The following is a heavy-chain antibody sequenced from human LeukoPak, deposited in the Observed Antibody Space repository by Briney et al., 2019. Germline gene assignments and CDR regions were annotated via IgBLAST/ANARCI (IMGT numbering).Heavy chain of an antibody. V-gene: IGHV3-21*01. J-gene: IGHJ6*02. CDR2: ISSSSSYI. Sequence: PGGSPRLSCAASGFTFSSYSMNWVRQAPGKGLEWVSSISSSSSYIYYADSVKGRFTISRDNAKNSLYLQMNSLRAEDTAVYYCAREDLDYGDYGSYYYYGMDVWGQGTTVTVSS. CDR1: GFTFSSYS. CDR3: AREDLDYGDYGSYYYYGMDV. D-gene: IGHD4-17*01.